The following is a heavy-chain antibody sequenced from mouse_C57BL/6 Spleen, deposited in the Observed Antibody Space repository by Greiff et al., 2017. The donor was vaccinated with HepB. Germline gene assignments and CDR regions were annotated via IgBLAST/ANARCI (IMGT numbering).Heavy chain of an antibody. CDR2: IDPSDSYT. Sequence: VQLQQPGAELVMPGASVKLSCKASGYTFTSYWMHWVKQRPGQGLEWIGEIDPSDSYTNYNQKFKGKSTLTVDKSSSTAYMQLSSLTSEDSAVYYCARTDYGSSYLFAYWGQGTLVTVSA. D-gene: IGHD1-1*01. CDR3: ARTDYGSSYLFAY. CDR1: GYTFTSYW. J-gene: IGHJ3*01. V-gene: IGHV1-69*01.